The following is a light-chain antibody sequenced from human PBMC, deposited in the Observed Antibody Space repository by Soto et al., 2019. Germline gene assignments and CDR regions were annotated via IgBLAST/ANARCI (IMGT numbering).Light chain of an antibody. Sequence: QSVLTQPASVSGSPGQSINISCTGTSSDVGRYNLVSWYQQHPGKAPKLMIYEGSKRPSGVSNRFSGSKSGNTASLTISGLQAEDEDDYYCCSYAGSSTFVVFGGGTKVTVL. CDR1: SSDVGRYNL. CDR2: EGS. V-gene: IGLV2-23*03. CDR3: CSYAGSSTFVV. J-gene: IGLJ2*01.